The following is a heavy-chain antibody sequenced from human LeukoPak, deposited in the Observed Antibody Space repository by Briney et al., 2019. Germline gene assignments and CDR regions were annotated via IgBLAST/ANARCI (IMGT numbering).Heavy chain of an antibody. CDR1: GFTFSSYG. J-gene: IGHJ4*02. CDR2: IRYDGSNK. Sequence: GGSLRLSCAASGFTFSSYGMHWVRQAPGKGLEWVAFIRYDGSNKYYADSVKGRFTISRDNSKNTLYLQMNSLRAEDTAVYYCARLSFDGDFDYWGQGTLVTVSS. CDR3: ARLSFDGDFDY. V-gene: IGHV3-30*02. D-gene: IGHD3-9*01.